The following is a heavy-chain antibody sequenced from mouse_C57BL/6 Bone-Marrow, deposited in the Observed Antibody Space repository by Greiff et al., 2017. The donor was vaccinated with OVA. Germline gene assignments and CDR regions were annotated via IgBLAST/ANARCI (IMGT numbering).Heavy chain of an antibody. V-gene: IGHV1-26*01. CDR2: LNPNNGGT. Sequence: EVQLQQSGPELVKPGASVKISCKASGYTFTDYYMNWVKQSHGKSLEWIGDLNPNNGGTSYNQKFKGKATLTVDKSYSTAYMELRSLTSEDSAVYYCARGIYYYGSGHCFDYWGQGTTLTVSS. D-gene: IGHD1-1*01. J-gene: IGHJ2*01. CDR3: ARGIYYYGSGHCFDY. CDR1: GYTFTDYY.